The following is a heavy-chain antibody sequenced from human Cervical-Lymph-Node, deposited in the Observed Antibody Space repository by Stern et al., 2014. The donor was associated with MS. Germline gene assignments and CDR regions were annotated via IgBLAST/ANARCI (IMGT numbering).Heavy chain of an antibody. CDR2: ISWNSGTI. J-gene: IGHJ3*02. CDR3: AKEEENAFDI. CDR1: GLSFDDYA. V-gene: IGHV3-9*01. Sequence: EVQLVESGGGLVQPGRSLRVSCAASGLSFDDYAMHWVRQAPGKGPGWVSGISWNSGTIGYADSVKGRFTISRDNAKNSLYLQMNSLRPEDTALYYCAKEEENAFDIWGQGTMVTVSS.